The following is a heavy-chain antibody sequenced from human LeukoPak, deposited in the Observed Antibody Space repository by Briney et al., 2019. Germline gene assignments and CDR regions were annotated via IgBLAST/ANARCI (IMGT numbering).Heavy chain of an antibody. D-gene: IGHD6-13*01. Sequence: PGGSLRLSCAASGFTFSSYGMHWVRQAPGKGLEWVAFIRYDGSNKYYADCVKGRFTISRDNSRNTLYLQMNSLRAEDTAVYYCARVEQLVLNYWGQGTLVTVSS. CDR2: IRYDGSNK. J-gene: IGHJ4*02. CDR3: ARVEQLVLNY. CDR1: GFTFSSYG. V-gene: IGHV3-30*02.